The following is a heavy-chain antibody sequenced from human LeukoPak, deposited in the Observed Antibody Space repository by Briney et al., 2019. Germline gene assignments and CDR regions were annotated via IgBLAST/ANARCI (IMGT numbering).Heavy chain of an antibody. Sequence: SETLSLTCTVSGGSISSYYWSWIRQPPGKGLEWIGYIYYSGSTNYNPSLKSRVTISVDTSKNQFSLKLSSVTAADTAVYYCASFGFGELLGYWGQGTLVTVSS. V-gene: IGHV4-59*01. CDR2: IYYSGST. D-gene: IGHD3-10*01. J-gene: IGHJ4*02. CDR3: ASFGFGELLGY. CDR1: GGSISSYY.